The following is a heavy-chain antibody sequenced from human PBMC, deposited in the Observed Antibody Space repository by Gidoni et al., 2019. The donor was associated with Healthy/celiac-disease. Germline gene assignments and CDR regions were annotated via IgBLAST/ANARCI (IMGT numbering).Heavy chain of an antibody. CDR1: GFTCRAYA. CDR2: IRSKAYGGTT. D-gene: IGHD5-12*01. CDR3: TRGIVVIVATIIDYFDY. J-gene: IGHJ4*02. V-gene: IGHV3-49*03. Sequence: EVQLVESGGGLVQPGRSLRLSCHASGFTCRAYALSWFRQAPGKGLEWVGFIRSKAYGGTTEYAASVKGRFTISRDDSKSIAYLQMNSLKTEDTAVYYCTRGIVVIVATIIDYFDYWGQGTLVTVSS.